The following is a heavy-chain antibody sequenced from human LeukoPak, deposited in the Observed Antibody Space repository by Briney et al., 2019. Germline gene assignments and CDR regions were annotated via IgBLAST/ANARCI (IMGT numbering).Heavy chain of an antibody. J-gene: IGHJ4*02. D-gene: IGHD2-15*01. CDR1: GYTFTSYG. V-gene: IGHV1-18*01. CDR3: ARGPYCSGGSCYSVDY. CDR2: ISAYNGNT. Sequence: GASVKVSCKASGYTFTSYGISWVRQAPGQGPEWMGWISAYNGNTNYAQKLQGRVTMTTDTSTSTAYMELRSLRSDDTAVYYCARGPYCSGGSCYSVDYWGQGTLVTVSS.